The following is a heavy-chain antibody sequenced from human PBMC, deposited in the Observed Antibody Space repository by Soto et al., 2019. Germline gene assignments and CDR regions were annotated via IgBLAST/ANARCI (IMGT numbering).Heavy chain of an antibody. Sequence: QVQLVESGGGVVQPGRSLRLSCAASGFTFSSYAMHWVRQAPGKGLEWVAVISYDGSNKYYADSVKGRFTISRDNSKNTLYLQMNSLRAEDTAVYYCARGKVVTATLHDAFDIWGQGTMVTVSS. CDR3: ARGKVVTATLHDAFDI. V-gene: IGHV3-30-3*01. J-gene: IGHJ3*02. CDR1: GFTFSSYA. CDR2: ISYDGSNK. D-gene: IGHD2-21*02.